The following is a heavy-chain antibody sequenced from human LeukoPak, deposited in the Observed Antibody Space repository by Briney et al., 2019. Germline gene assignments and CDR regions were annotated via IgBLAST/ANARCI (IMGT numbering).Heavy chain of an antibody. CDR3: ATGYSSSWYTFDI. CDR2: ISSSSSTI. CDR1: GFTFSSYS. J-gene: IGHJ3*02. V-gene: IGHV3-48*01. D-gene: IGHD6-13*01. Sequence: GGSLRLSCAAPGFTFSSYSMNWVRQAPGKGLEWVSYISSSSSTIYYADSVKGRFTISRDNAKNSLYLQMNSLRAEDTAVYYCATGYSSSWYTFDIWGQGTMVTVSS.